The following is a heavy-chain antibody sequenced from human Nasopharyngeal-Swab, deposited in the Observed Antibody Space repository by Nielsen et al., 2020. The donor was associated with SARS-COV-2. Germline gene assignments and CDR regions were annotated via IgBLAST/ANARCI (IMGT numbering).Heavy chain of an antibody. CDR3: ARDPGSSSWSEYYFDY. J-gene: IGHJ4*02. D-gene: IGHD6-13*01. CDR1: GFTFSNYW. V-gene: IGHV3-7*03. Sequence: GESLKISCAASGFTFSNYWMCWVRQAPGKGLEWVANIKQDGSEKYYVDSVKGRFTISRDNAKNSLYLQMSSLRAEDTALYYCARDPGSSSWSEYYFDYWGQGTLVTVSS. CDR2: IKQDGSEK.